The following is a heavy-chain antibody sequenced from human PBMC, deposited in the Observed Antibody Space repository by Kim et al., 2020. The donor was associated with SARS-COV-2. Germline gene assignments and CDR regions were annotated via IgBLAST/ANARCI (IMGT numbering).Heavy chain of an antibody. CDR3: ARGAYSSSYYESHWHFDL. V-gene: IGHV4-59*01. Sequence: YWSWIRQPPGKGLQWLGYIHYSGNTNYDPSLKSRVTMSVDSSKNLFSLKLRSLTAADTAMYYCARGAYSSSYYESHWHFDLWGRGTLVTVSS. CDR2: IHYSGNT. J-gene: IGHJ2*01. CDR1: Y. D-gene: IGHD1-26*01.